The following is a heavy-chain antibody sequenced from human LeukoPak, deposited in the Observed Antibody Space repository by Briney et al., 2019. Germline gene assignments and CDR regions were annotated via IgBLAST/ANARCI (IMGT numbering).Heavy chain of an antibody. V-gene: IGHV4-59*01. CDR2: IYYSGTT. J-gene: IGHJ4*02. D-gene: IGHD6-13*01. CDR1: GGSMSSYY. Sequence: SETLSLTCTVSGGSMSSYYWSWIRQPPGKGLEWIGYIYYSGTTNYNPSLKSRVTISADTSKNQFSLKLRSVTAADTAVYYCARGVYIAAAQYGYWGQGTLVTVSS. CDR3: ARGVYIAAAQYGY.